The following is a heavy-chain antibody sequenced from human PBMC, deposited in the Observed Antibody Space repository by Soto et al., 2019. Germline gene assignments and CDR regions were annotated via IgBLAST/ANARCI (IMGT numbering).Heavy chain of an antibody. CDR2: IIPIFRTA. CDR3: ARRLDCSGGSCYPGAWFDP. V-gene: IGHV1-69*06. J-gene: IGHJ5*02. CDR1: GGTFSSYA. Sequence: QVQLVQSGAEVKKPGSSVKVSCKASGGTFSSYAISWVRQAPGQGLEWMGGIIPIFRTANYAQKFQGRVTITADKSTSTAYMELSSLRSEDTAVYYCARRLDCSGGSCYPGAWFDPWGQGTLVTVSS. D-gene: IGHD2-15*01.